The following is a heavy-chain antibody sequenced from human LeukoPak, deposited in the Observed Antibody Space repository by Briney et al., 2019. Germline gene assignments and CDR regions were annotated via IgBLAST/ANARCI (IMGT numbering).Heavy chain of an antibody. V-gene: IGHV5-51*01. CDR3: ARLASVTSGIDY. CDR2: IYPGDSVT. D-gene: IGHD1-1*01. CDR1: GHNFTNYW. Sequence: GESLKISCKGSGHNFTNYWIGWVRQMSGKGLEWMGIIYPGDSVTRHSPSFQGQVTISADKSISIVYLQWSSLKASDTAIFYCARLASVTSGIDYWGQGTLATVSS. J-gene: IGHJ4*02.